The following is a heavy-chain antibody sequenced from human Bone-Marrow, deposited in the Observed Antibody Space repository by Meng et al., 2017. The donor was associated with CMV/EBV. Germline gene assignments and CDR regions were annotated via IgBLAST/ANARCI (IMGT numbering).Heavy chain of an antibody. V-gene: IGHV3-66*02. CDR1: GFTVSSNY. CDR3: ARDTKLPYSYYYGMDV. J-gene: IGHJ6*02. Sequence: GESLKISCAASGFTVSSNYMSWVRQAPGKGLEWVSVIYSGGSTYYADSVKGRFTISRDNSKSTLYLQMNSLRAEDTAVYYCARDTKLPYSYYYGMDVWGQGTTVTVSS. CDR2: IYSGGST. D-gene: IGHD1-7*01.